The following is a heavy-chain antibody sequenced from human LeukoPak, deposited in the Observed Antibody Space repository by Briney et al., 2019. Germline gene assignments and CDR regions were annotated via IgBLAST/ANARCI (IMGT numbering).Heavy chain of an antibody. CDR1: GFTFSTNL. CDR2: MKPDGSEE. V-gene: IGHV3-7*03. J-gene: IGHJ4*02. CDR3: ASGRVAARY. D-gene: IGHD2-15*01. Sequence: GGSLRLSCAASGFTFSTNLMSWVRQAPGKGLEWVASMKPDGSEENYVDSVKGRFTISRDNAKNSLYLQMNSLRAEDTAVYYCASGRVAARYWGRGALVTVSS.